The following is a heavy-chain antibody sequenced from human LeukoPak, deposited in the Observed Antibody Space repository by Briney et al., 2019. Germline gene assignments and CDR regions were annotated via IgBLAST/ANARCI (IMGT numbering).Heavy chain of an antibody. D-gene: IGHD2-2*01. Sequence: PGGSLRLSCAASGFTFSSYAMSWVRQAPGKGLERVGFIRSKAYGGTTEYAASVKGRFTISRDDSKSIAYLQMNSLKTEDTAVYYCTRDHSPIVVVPAAPRYWGQGTLVTVSS. CDR1: GFTFSSYA. J-gene: IGHJ4*02. V-gene: IGHV3-49*04. CDR3: TRDHSPIVVVPAAPRY. CDR2: IRSKAYGGTT.